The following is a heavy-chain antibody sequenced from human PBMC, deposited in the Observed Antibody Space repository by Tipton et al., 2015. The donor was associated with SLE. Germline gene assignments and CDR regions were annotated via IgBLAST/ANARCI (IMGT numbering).Heavy chain of an antibody. J-gene: IGHJ4*02. CDR1: GFTFSNYH. CDR2: IPSSGYT. D-gene: IGHD6-6*01. V-gene: IGHV3-69-1*01. Sequence: SLRLSCAASGFTFSNYHMTWVRQAAGKGLEWVSSIPSSGYTYYADSVQGRFTISRDNAKNSLFLQMNSLSPEDTAVYFCARVRSIAARPLDYWGQGTLITVSS. CDR3: ARVRSIAARPLDY.